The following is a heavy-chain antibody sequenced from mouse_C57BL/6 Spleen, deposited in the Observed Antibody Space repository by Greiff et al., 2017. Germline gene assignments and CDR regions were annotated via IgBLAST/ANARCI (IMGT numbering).Heavy chain of an antibody. V-gene: IGHV1-80*01. CDR3: ARDDGYYYAMGC. D-gene: IGHD2-3*01. Sequence: QVQLKESGAELVKPGASVKISCKASGYAFSSYWMNWVKQRPGKGLEWIGQIYPGDGDTNYNGKFKGKATLTADKSSSTAYMQLSSLTSEDSAVYFCARDDGYYYAMGCWGPGPSVTVAS. J-gene: IGHJ4*01. CDR2: IYPGDGDT. CDR1: GYAFSSYW.